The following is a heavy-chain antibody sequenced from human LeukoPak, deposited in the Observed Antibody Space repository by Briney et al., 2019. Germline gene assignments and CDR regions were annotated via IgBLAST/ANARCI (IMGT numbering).Heavy chain of an antibody. V-gene: IGHV4-34*01. CDR2: INHSGST. Sequence: SETLSLTCAVYGGSFSGYYWSWIRQPPGKGLEWIGEINHSGSTNYNPSLKSRVTISVDTSQNQFSLKLSSVTAADTAVYYCARGRYCSSTSCYAGLVDTAMVYHDYWGQGTLVTVFS. D-gene: IGHD2-2*01. CDR1: GGSFSGYY. J-gene: IGHJ4*02. CDR3: ARGRYCSSTSCYAGLVDTAMVYHDY.